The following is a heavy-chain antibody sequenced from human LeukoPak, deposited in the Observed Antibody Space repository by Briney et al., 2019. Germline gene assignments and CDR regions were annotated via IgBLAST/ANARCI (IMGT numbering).Heavy chain of an antibody. CDR2: IFYCGST. Sequence: AETLSHTCTVSGGSISSSSYYWGWIRQPPGKGLEWIGTIFYCGSTYYNPSLKSRVTISVDTSKNQFSLKLSSVTAADTAVYYCARLSPYYGAYYFDYWGQGTLVTLSS. D-gene: IGHD4-17*01. J-gene: IGHJ4*02. CDR3: ARLSPYYGAYYFDY. V-gene: IGHV4-39*01. CDR1: GGSISSSSYY.